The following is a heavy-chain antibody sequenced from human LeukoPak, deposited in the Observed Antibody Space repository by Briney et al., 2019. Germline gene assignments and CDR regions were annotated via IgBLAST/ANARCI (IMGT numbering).Heavy chain of an antibody. D-gene: IGHD3-3*01. Sequence: GGSLRLSCAASGFTFDDYGMSWVRRVPGKGLEWVANIKQDGSEKYYVDSVKGRFTISRDNAKNSLYLQMNSLRAEDTAVYYSARNLHYYDACSGPPQSDYWFDPCGQGRLVTVSS. CDR3: ARNLHYYDACSGPPQSDYWFDP. CDR1: GFTFDDYG. V-gene: IGHV3-7*01. J-gene: IGHJ5*02. CDR2: IKQDGSEK.